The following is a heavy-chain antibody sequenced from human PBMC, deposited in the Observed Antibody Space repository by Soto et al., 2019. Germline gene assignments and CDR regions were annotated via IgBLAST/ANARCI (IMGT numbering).Heavy chain of an antibody. CDR1: GVSFSGYY. D-gene: IGHD3-3*01. Sequence: SETLSLTCAVYGVSFSGYYWSWIRQPPGKGLEWIGEINHSGSTNYNPSLKSRVTISVDTSKNQFSLKLSSVTAADTAVYYCARGPSWSGYFTYYYYGMDVWGQGTTVTVSS. V-gene: IGHV4-34*01. J-gene: IGHJ6*02. CDR3: ARGPSWSGYFTYYYYGMDV. CDR2: INHSGST.